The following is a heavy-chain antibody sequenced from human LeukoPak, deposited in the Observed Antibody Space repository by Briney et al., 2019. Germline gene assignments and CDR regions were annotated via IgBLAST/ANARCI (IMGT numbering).Heavy chain of an antibody. D-gene: IGHD3-10*01. J-gene: IGHJ4*02. CDR2: INPNSGGT. CDR1: GYTFTGYY. CDR3: ARGFLSYYGSGSYGY. V-gene: IGHV1-2*02. Sequence: ASVKVSCKASGYTFTGYYMHWVRHAPGQGLEWMGWINPNSGGTNYAQKFQGRVTMTRDTSISTAYMELSRLRSDDTAVYYCARGFLSYYGSGSYGYWGQGTLVTVSS.